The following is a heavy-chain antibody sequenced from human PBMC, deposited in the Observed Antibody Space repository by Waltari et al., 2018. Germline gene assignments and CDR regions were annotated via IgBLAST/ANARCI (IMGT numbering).Heavy chain of an antibody. Sequence: QVQLQESGPGLVKPSETLSLTCAVSGYSISSGYYWGWLRQPPGKGLEWIGSIYHSGSTYYNPSLKSRVTISVDTSKNQFSLKLSSVTAADTAVYYCARRTVTTFLFDYWGQGTLVTVSS. CDR1: GYSISSGYY. CDR3: ARRTVTTFLFDY. D-gene: IGHD4-17*01. J-gene: IGHJ4*02. V-gene: IGHV4-38-2*01. CDR2: IYHSGST.